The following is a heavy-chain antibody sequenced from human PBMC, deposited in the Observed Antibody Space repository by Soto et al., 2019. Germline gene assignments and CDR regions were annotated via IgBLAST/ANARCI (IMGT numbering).Heavy chain of an antibody. D-gene: IGHD6-25*01. CDR2: IYHSGST. V-gene: IGHV4-4*02. CDR1: GGTIGSIDG. J-gene: IGHJ5*02. Sequence: VTYAVSGGTIGSIDGRRCVRQPPGKGLEWIGEIYHSGSTNYNPSLKSRVTISVDKSKNQFSLKLSSVTAADTAVYYCARGHSSGWQKKNNWFDPRRHGTLVTVST. CDR3: ARGHSSGWQKKNNWFDP.